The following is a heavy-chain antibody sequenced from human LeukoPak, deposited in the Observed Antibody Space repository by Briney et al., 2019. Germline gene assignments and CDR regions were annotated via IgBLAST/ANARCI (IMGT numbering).Heavy chain of an antibody. CDR2: ISGSGGST. D-gene: IGHD2/OR15-2a*01. CDR3: ARDAFQGVLLIPNSN. V-gene: IGHV3-23*01. Sequence: PGGSLRLSCAASGFTFSSYAMSWVRQAPGKGLEWVSAISGSGGSTYYADSVKGRFTISRDNSKNTLYLQMNSLRAEDTAVYYCARDAFQGVLLIPNSNWGQGTLVTVSS. CDR1: GFTFSSYA. J-gene: IGHJ4*02.